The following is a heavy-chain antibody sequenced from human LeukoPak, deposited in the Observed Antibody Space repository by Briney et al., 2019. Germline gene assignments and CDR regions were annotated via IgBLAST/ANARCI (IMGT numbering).Heavy chain of an antibody. CDR3: ARDYYDSSGYGGAHDY. D-gene: IGHD3-22*01. CDR1: GFTFSSYS. V-gene: IGHV3-48*01. J-gene: IGHJ4*02. Sequence: GGSLRLSCAASGFTFSSYSRIWVRQAPGKGLEWVSYISSSSSTIYYADSVKGRFTISRDNAKNSLYLQMNSLRAEDTAVYYCARDYYDSSGYGGAHDYWGQGTLVTVSS. CDR2: ISSSSSTI.